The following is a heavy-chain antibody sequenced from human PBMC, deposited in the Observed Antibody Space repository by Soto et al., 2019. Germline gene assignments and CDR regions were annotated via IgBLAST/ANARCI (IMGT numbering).Heavy chain of an antibody. D-gene: IGHD2-21*01. J-gene: IGHJ4*02. Sequence: SVKVSCKASGFTFTSSAMQWVRQARGQRLEWIGWIVVGSGNTNYAQKFQERVTITRDMSTSTAYMELSSLRSEDTAVYHCAAGLTYCGGDCYGYWGQGTLVTVSS. CDR3: AAGLTYCGGDCYGY. CDR1: GFTFTSSA. CDR2: IVVGSGNT. V-gene: IGHV1-58*02.